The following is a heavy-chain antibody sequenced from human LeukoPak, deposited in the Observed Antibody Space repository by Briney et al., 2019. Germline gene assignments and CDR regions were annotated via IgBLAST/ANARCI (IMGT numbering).Heavy chain of an antibody. CDR3: APSMVRGIRDY. V-gene: IGHV3-21*01. D-gene: IGHD3-10*01. CDR1: GFTFRFYS. Sequence: PGGSLRLSCAASGFTFRFYSMNWVRQAPGRGLEWVSSIGSDSGSIYYADSVKGRFTISRDNAKNSLYLQMNSLRAEDTAVYYCAPSMVRGIRDYWGQGTLVTVSS. J-gene: IGHJ4*02. CDR2: IGSDSGSI.